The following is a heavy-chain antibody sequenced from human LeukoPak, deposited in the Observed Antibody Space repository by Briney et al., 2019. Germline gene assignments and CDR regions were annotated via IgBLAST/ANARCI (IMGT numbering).Heavy chain of an antibody. D-gene: IGHD6-13*01. V-gene: IGHV3-9*01. Sequence: GRSLRLSCAASGFTFDDYALHWVRQAPGKGLEWVSGLSWNSGSIGYADSVKGRFTISRDNAKNSLYLQMNSLRAEDTALYYCAKDVSLAAAGSVSFFDYWGQGTLVTVSS. CDR2: LSWNSGSI. CDR3: AKDVSLAAAGSVSFFDY. J-gene: IGHJ4*02. CDR1: GFTFDDYA.